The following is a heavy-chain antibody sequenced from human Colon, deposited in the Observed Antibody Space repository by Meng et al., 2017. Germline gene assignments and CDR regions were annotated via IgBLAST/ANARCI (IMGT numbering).Heavy chain of an antibody. D-gene: IGHD3/OR15-3a*01. CDR3: FHSSDHLIYASS. Sequence: LNEPGPTPVTTTPPLTLPCTFSGTALTTSGEGVGWIRQPPGKALEWLALVYWDGDSRYSPSLRNRLTITKDTSRNQVVLTMTNVDPVDTGTYFCFHSSDHLIYASSWGQGTLVTVSS. V-gene: IGHV2-5*02. CDR2: VYWDGDS. CDR1: GTALTTSGEG. J-gene: IGHJ5*02.